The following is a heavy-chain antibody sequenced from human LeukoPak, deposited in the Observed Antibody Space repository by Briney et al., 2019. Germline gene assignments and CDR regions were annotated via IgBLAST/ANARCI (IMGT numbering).Heavy chain of an antibody. V-gene: IGHV3-7*01. Sequence: PGGSLRLPCAASGFIFSGYWMSWVRQAPGKGLEWVANIKEDGSERRYVDSVKGRFTISRDNAKNSLYLQMNSLRAEDTAVFYCVRDYYYYIDVWGKGTTVTVSS. CDR2: IKEDGSER. CDR1: GFIFSGYW. J-gene: IGHJ6*03. CDR3: VRDYYYYIDV.